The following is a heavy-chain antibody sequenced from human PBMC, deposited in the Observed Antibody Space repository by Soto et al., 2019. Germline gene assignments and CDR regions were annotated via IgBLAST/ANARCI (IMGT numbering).Heavy chain of an antibody. V-gene: IGHV1-18*01. CDR3: ARENSYFDY. CDR1: GYTFRKFG. CDR2: ISAYNANA. Sequence: QIQLLQSGAEVKKPGASVKVTCKASGYTFRKFGLSWVRQAPGQGLEWMGWISAYNANANYAQKFQGRLTMTADTSTSTAYMELSSLRSDDTSVYYCARENSYFDYWGQGTLVTVSS. J-gene: IGHJ4*02.